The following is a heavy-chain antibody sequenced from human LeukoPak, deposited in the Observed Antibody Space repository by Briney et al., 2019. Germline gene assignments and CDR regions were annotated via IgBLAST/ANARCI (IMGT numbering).Heavy chain of an antibody. CDR1: GVTLSSYW. V-gene: IGHV3-74*01. CDR3: ARGRGPYGWFDP. J-gene: IGHJ5*02. Sequence: GGSLRLSCAASGVTLSSYWMHWARQTPGKGLVWVSRMSSDESTTNYADSVRGRFTISRDNAKNALYLQMNNLRAEDTAIYFCARGRGPYGWFDPWGQGTLVTVSS. D-gene: IGHD3-10*01. CDR2: MSSDESTT.